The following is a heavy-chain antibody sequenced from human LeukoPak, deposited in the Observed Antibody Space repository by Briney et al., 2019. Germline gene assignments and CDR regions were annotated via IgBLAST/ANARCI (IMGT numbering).Heavy chain of an antibody. D-gene: IGHD3-22*01. CDR1: GFTFSNAW. Sequence: GGPLRLSCAASGFTFSNAWMSWVRQAPGKGLEWVGRIKSKTDGGTTDYAAPVKGRFTISRDNAKNSLYLQMNSLRAEDTAVYYCARDGPVSSYYYDSSGYYLGWHWFDPWGQGTLVTVSS. CDR3: ARDGPVSSYYYDSSGYYLGWHWFDP. V-gene: IGHV3-15*01. CDR2: IKSKTDGGTT. J-gene: IGHJ5*02.